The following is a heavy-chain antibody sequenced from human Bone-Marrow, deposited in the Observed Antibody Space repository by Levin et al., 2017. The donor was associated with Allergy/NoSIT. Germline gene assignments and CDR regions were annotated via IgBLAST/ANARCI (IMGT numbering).Heavy chain of an antibody. CDR2: ISSSSSHI. CDR3: VRYVDTSGRSGFDL. CDR1: GFTFSAYT. V-gene: IGHV3-21*01. D-gene: IGHD5-18*01. Sequence: GGSLRLSCSASGFTFSAYTMNWVRQAPGKGLEWLSSISSSSSHIYYADSVRGRFSVSRDDAKNSLYLQMTSLRVDDTAMYYCVRYVDTSGRSGFDLWGQGTVVTVSS. J-gene: IGHJ3*01.